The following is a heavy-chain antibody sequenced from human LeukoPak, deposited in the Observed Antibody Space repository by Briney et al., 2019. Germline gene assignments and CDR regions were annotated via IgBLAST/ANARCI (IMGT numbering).Heavy chain of an antibody. J-gene: IGHJ4*02. V-gene: IGHV3-7*03. CDR2: IKQDGSEK. CDR3: ARDHMYYDILTGYYGGYFDY. Sequence: GGSLRLSCAASGFTFSSYRMSWVRQAPGKGLEWVASIKQDGSEKYYVDSVKGRFTISRDNAKDSLYLQMNSLRAEDTAVYYCARDHMYYDILTGYYGGYFDYWAREPWSPSPQ. D-gene: IGHD3-9*01. CDR1: GFTFSSYR.